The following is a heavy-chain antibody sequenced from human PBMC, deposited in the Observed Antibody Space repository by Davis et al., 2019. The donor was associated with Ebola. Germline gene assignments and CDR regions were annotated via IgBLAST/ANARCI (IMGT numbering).Heavy chain of an antibody. V-gene: IGHV4-4*02. Sequence: SEILSLTCAVSGGSISSSNWWSWVRQPPGKGLEWIGEIYHSGSTNYNPSLESRVTISVDTSNNQFSLTLMSVTAADTAVYYCARGARYISGWFDYWGQGTLVTVSS. J-gene: IGHJ5*01. CDR1: GGSISSSNW. CDR2: IYHSGST. CDR3: ARGARYISGWFDY. D-gene: IGHD6-19*01.